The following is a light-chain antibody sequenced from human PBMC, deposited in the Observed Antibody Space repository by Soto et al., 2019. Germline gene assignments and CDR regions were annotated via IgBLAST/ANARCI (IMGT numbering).Light chain of an antibody. Sequence: QLVLTQSPSASASLGASVRLTCTLSSGHNSYAIAWHQQQPEKGPRYLMKVNSDGSHSKGDGIPDRFSGSSSGAERHLTSSSLQSEDEADYYCQTWGTGTHVVFGGGTKLTVL. J-gene: IGLJ2*01. CDR1: SGHNSYA. CDR3: QTWGTGTHVV. V-gene: IGLV4-69*01. CDR2: VNSDGSH.